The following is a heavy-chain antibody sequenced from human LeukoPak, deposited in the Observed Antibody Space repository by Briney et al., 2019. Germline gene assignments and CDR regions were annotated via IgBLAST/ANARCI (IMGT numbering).Heavy chain of an antibody. CDR1: GYTFTGYY. CDR3: ARGLKSCINGVCYDRD. J-gene: IGHJ4*02. V-gene: IGHV1-2*02. Sequence: ASVKVSCKASGYTFTGYYMHWVRQAPGQGLAWMGWINPNSGGTNYAQKFQGRVTMTRDTSISTAYMELSRLRSDDTAVYYCARGLKSCINGVCYDRDWGQGTLVTVSS. D-gene: IGHD2-8*01. CDR2: INPNSGGT.